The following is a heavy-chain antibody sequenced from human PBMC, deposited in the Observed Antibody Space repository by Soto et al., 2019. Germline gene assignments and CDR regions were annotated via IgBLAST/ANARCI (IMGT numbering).Heavy chain of an antibody. Sequence: SETLSLTCTVSGGSISSSSYYWSWIRQPPGKGLEWIGLIYNSGTTYYSGSTYYNPSLKSRVTISVDTPKNQFSLKVTSVTAADTAVYYCATPKADYDILTGYQGFFDYWGQGTLVTVSS. V-gene: IGHV4-39*01. CDR1: GGSISSSSYY. D-gene: IGHD3-9*01. CDR3: ATPKADYDILTGYQGFFDY. J-gene: IGHJ4*02. CDR2: IYNSGTTYYSGST.